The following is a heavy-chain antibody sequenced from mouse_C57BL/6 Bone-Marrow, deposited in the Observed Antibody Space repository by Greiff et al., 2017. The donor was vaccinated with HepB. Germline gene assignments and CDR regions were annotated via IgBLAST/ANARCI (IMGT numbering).Heavy chain of an antibody. J-gene: IGHJ2*01. CDR2: IYPGDGDT. Sequence: QVQLQQSGPELVKPGASVKISCKASGYAFSSSWMNWVKQRPGRGLEWIGRIYPGDGDTNYNGKFKGKATLTADKSSSTAYMQLSSLTSEDSAVYFCARSLDTPFGYWGQGTTLTVSS. CDR1: GYAFSSSW. V-gene: IGHV1-82*01. CDR3: ARSLDTPFGY. D-gene: IGHD6-2*01.